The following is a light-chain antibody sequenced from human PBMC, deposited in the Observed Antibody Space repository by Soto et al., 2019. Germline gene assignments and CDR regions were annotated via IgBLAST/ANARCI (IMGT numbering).Light chain of an antibody. J-gene: IGKJ5*01. CDR3: QQRSNWPIT. CDR1: QSVNNY. V-gene: IGKV3-11*01. Sequence: TRSPATLSFSPEERATLSCRASQSVNNYLAWYQQKPGQAPRLLIYDASNRATGIPPRFGGSGSGTDFTLTISSLEPEDFAVYYCQQRSNWPITFGQGTRLEIK. CDR2: DAS.